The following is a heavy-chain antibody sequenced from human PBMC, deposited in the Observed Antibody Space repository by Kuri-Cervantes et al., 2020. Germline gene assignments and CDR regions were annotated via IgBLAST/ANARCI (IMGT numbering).Heavy chain of an antibody. Sequence: GGSLRLSCAASGFTFGDYSMTWIRQAPGKGLEWVSYITGSGGTMYYADSVKGRFTISRDNAKNTVYLQMNSLRTEDSAVYYCARSDWFDPWGQGTLVTVSS. CDR3: ARSDWFDP. CDR2: ITGSGGTM. CDR1: GFTFGDYS. V-gene: IGHV3-11*04. J-gene: IGHJ5*02.